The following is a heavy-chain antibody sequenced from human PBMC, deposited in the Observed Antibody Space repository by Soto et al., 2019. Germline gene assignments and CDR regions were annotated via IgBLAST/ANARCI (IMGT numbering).Heavy chain of an antibody. Sequence: PSETLSLTCTVSGGSISSSSYYWGWIRQPPGKGLECIGSIYYSGSTYYNPSLKSRVTISVDTSKNQFSLKLSSVTAADTAAYYCARQCGSGGSCYDYWGQGTLVTVSS. J-gene: IGHJ4*02. CDR3: ARQCGSGGSCYDY. CDR2: IYYSGST. V-gene: IGHV4-39*01. D-gene: IGHD2-15*01. CDR1: GGSISSSSYY.